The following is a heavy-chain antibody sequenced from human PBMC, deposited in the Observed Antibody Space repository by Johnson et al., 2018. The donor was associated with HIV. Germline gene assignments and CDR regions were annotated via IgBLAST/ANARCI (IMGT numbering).Heavy chain of an antibody. V-gene: IGHV3-30*04. J-gene: IGHJ3*02. CDR1: GFTFSSYA. D-gene: IGHD3-10*01. Sequence: QVQLVESGGGVVQPGRSLRLSCAASGFTFSSYAMHWVRQAPGKGLEWVAVISYDGSNKYYADSVKGRFTISRDNSKNTLSLQMNSLRAEDTAVFYCARGRGPMRKEGFVMWGQGTKVNVSP. CDR3: ARGRGPMRKEGFVM. CDR2: ISYDGSNK.